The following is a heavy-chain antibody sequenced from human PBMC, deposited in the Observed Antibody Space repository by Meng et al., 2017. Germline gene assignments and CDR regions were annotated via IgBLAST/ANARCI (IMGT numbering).Heavy chain of an antibody. CDR1: GGTFSSYA. V-gene: IGHV1-69*13. D-gene: IGHD4-17*01. Sequence: SVKVSCKASGGTFSSYAISWVRQAPGQGLEWMGGIIPIFGTANYAQKFQGRVTITADESTSTAYMELSSLRSEDTAVYYCARVRDYGDYVGPPFAFAIWGQGKTV. CDR2: IIPIFGTA. J-gene: IGHJ3*02. CDR3: ARVRDYGDYVGPPFAFAI.